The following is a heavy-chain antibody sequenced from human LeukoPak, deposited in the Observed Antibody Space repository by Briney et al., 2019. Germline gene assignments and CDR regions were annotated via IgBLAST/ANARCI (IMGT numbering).Heavy chain of an antibody. V-gene: IGHV1-69*05. CDR1: GGTFSSYA. D-gene: IGHD5-24*01. CDR3: ARDERSSIDY. Sequence: ASVKVSCKASGGTFSSYAISRVRQAPGQGLEWMGGIIPIFGTANYAQKLQGRVTMTTDTSTSTAYMELRSLRSDDTAVYYCARDERSSIDYWGQGTLVTVSS. CDR2: IIPIFGTA. J-gene: IGHJ4*02.